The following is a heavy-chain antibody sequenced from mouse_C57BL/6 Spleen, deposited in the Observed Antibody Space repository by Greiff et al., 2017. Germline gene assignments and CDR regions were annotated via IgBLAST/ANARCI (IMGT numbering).Heavy chain of an antibody. CDR3: AKLRGTLGTTVVARDYYAMDY. J-gene: IGHJ4*01. Sequence: VQLQQSGAELARPGASVQMSCKASGYTFTSYTMHWVKQRTGQGLEWIGYINPSSGYTKYNQKFKDQATLTADKSSSTAYMQLSSLTSEDSAVYYCAKLRGTLGTTVVARDYYAMDYWGQGTSVTVSS. CDR1: GYTFTSYT. CDR2: INPSSGYT. V-gene: IGHV1-4*01. D-gene: IGHD1-1*01.